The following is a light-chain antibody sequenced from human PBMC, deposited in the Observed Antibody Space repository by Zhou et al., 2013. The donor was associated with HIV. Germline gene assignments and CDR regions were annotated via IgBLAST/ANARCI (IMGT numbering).Light chain of an antibody. Sequence: DIQLTQSPSSLSASVGDRVTITCRTSQSVSLYLSWYQQKPGKAPRLLIYRTSSLQSGVPSRFSGSGSGTDFTFTITSLQPEDFATYYCQQSYNTLWTFGQGTKVEIK. V-gene: IGKV1-39*01. CDR1: QSVSLY. CDR3: QQSYNTLWT. J-gene: IGKJ1*01. CDR2: RTS.